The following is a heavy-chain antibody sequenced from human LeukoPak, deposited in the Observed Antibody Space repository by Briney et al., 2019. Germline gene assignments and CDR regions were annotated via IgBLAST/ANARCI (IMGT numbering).Heavy chain of an antibody. CDR1: GYTFTDYY. D-gene: IGHD3-9*01. CDR2: INPNSGGT. Sequence: ASVKVSCKASGYTFTDYYMHWVRQAPGQGLEWMGWINPNSGGTNYAQKFQGRVTMTRDTSISTAHMELSRLRSDDTAVYYCARDGYYDILTGYRNWLDPWGQGTLVTVSS. CDR3: ARDGYYDILTGYRNWLDP. V-gene: IGHV1-2*02. J-gene: IGHJ5*02.